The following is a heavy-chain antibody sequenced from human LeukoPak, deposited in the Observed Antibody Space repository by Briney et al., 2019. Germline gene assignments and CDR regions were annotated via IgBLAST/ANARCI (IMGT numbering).Heavy chain of an antibody. V-gene: IGHV3-30*02. Sequence: GGSLPLSCAASGFNFLNYGMHWVRQAPGKGLERVAYTRDDGSKNWYGDSVKGRFTISRDNSKSTLYLQMSSLRGEDTAVYYCANGDCRGGRCSSGAYWGQGTLVTVSS. CDR2: TRDDGSKN. J-gene: IGHJ4*02. D-gene: IGHD2-15*01. CDR1: GFNFLNYG. CDR3: ANGDCRGGRCSSGAY.